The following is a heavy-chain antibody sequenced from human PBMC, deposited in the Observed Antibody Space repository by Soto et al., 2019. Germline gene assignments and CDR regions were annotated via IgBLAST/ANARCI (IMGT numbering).Heavy chain of an antibody. J-gene: IGHJ4*02. CDR2: ISYDGSKI. D-gene: IGHD3-10*01. V-gene: IGHV3-30*03. Sequence: QVQLVESGGAEVQPGRSLRLSCAASGLTFSDYGMHWVRQAPGKGLEGVAVISYDGSKIYYSDSVKGRFTISRDHSKNTLYLQMDSLRTEDTAVYFCGGDSDPSMTCEIIMDDFDYWGQGTLVTVSS. CDR3: GGDSDPSMTCEIIMDDFDY. CDR1: GLTFSDYG.